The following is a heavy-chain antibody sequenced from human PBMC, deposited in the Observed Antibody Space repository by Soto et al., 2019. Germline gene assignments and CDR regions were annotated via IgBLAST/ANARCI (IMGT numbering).Heavy chain of an antibody. CDR2: IIGDGTTT. Sequence: EVQLVESGGGLVQPGGSLRLSCAASGFTFSNYWMHWVRQAPGKGLVWVSRIIGDGTTTAYADSVKGRFTISRDNARNTLYRQMNSLRAEDTAVYYCAKVRRYSGYEYFDYWGQGALVTVSS. V-gene: IGHV3-74*03. D-gene: IGHD5-12*01. CDR1: GFTFSNYW. CDR3: AKVRRYSGYEYFDY. J-gene: IGHJ4*02.